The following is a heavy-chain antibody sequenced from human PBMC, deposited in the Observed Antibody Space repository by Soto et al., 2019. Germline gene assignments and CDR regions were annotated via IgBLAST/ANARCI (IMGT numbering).Heavy chain of an antibody. J-gene: IGHJ4*02. CDR2: IKEDGSDS. Sequence: EVQLMESGGGLVQPGGSLRLSCAASGLTFSSYWMSWVRQAPGKGLEWVANIKEDGSDSYYVDSVKGRFTISRDNAKNSLYLQMNSLRAEDTAVYYCARGSSGYYYGWGQGTLVTVSS. CDR3: ARGSSGYYYG. CDR1: GLTFSSYW. V-gene: IGHV3-7*04. D-gene: IGHD3-22*01.